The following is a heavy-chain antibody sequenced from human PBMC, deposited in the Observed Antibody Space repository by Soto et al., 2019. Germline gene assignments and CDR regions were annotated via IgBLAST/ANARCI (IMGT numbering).Heavy chain of an antibody. J-gene: IGHJ1*01. D-gene: IGHD6-6*01. CDR1: AFAFSTYG. CDR2: ISYDGSNK. CDR3: AREGIAARPYSQH. Sequence: QVQLVESGGGVVQPGRSLRLSCAASAFAFSTYGAHWVRQAPGKRLEWVALISYDGSNKYYADSVKGRFTISRDNSRNTLYLQMNSLRADDTAVYYCAREGIAARPYSQHWGQGTLVTVSS. V-gene: IGHV3-30-3*01.